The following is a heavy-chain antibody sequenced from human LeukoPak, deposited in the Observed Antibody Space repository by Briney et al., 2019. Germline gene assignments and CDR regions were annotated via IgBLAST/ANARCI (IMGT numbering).Heavy chain of an antibody. CDR1: GGSISSSNSY. D-gene: IGHD3/OR15-3a*01. CDR2: IYYSGNT. Sequence: PSETLSLTCAVSGGSISSSNSYWGWIRQPPGKGLEWIGSIYYSGNTYYNASLKSQVSISIDTSKNQFSLKLTSVTAADTAVYYCARQTGSGLFILPGGQGTLVTVSS. J-gene: IGHJ4*02. CDR3: ARQTGSGLFILP. V-gene: IGHV4-39*01.